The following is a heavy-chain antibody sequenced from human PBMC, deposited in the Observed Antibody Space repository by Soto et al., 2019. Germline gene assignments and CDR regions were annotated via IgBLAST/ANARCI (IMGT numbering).Heavy chain of an antibody. Sequence: GYCWIMIRQPPGKGLEWIGEINHSGSTNYNPSLKSRLTISVDTSKNQLSLRVRSVTAADTAVYYCARDWASHGMDVWGQGTTATVSS. CDR3: ARDWASHGMDV. J-gene: IGHJ6*02. CDR1: GYC. D-gene: IGHD3-16*01. CDR2: INHSGST. V-gene: IGHV4-34*01.